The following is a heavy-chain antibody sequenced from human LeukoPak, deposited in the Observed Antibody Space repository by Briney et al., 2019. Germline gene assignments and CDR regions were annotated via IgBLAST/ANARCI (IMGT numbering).Heavy chain of an antibody. CDR3: ARGYDFWSGYYQNWFDP. Sequence: SETLSPTCTVSGGSISSGDYYWSWIRQPPGKGLEWIGYIYYSGSTYYNPSLKSRVTISVDTSKNQFSLKLSSVTAADTAVYYCARGYDFWSGYYQNWFDPWGQGTLVTVSS. J-gene: IGHJ5*02. CDR1: GGSISSGDYY. V-gene: IGHV4-30-4*08. D-gene: IGHD3-3*01. CDR2: IYYSGST.